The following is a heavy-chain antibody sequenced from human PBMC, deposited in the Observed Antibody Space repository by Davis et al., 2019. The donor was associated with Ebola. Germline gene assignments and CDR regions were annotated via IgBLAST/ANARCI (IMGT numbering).Heavy chain of an antibody. D-gene: IGHD5-24*01. V-gene: IGHV7-4-1*04. J-gene: IGHJ4*02. CDR2: INTNTGNP. Sequence: ASVKVSCKAAGYTFTGYCMHWVRQAPGQGLEWMGWINTNTGNPTYAQGFTGRFAFSLDTSATMAYLQISNLRAEDTATYYCVRDATDGYNWSHWGQGTLVTVSS. CDR1: GYTFTGYC. CDR3: VRDATDGYNWSH.